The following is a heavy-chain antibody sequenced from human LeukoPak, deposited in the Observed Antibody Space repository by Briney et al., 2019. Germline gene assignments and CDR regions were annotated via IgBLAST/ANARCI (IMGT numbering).Heavy chain of an antibody. CDR2: INPSGGST. CDR3: ARNGIQLSSYYYYYIDV. Sequence: ASVKVSCKASGYTFTSYYMHWVRQAPGQGLEWMGIINPSGGSTSYAQKFQGRVTMTRDTSTSTVYMELSSLRSEDTAVYYCARNGIQLSSYYYYYIDVWGKGTTVTVSS. V-gene: IGHV1-46*01. J-gene: IGHJ6*03. D-gene: IGHD5-18*01. CDR1: GYTFTSYY.